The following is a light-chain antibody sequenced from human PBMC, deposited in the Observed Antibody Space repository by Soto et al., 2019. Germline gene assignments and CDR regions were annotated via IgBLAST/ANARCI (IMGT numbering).Light chain of an antibody. CDR2: DVT. Sequence: QSALTQPASVSGSPGQSITISCTGTSSDVGGYNHVSWYQQHPGKAPKLIIYDVTNRPSGVSNRFSGSKSGNTASLTISGLQAEYEADYSCSSYSSTASLVFGTGTKVTVL. V-gene: IGLV2-14*01. J-gene: IGLJ1*01. CDR1: SSDVGGYNH. CDR3: SSYSSTASLV.